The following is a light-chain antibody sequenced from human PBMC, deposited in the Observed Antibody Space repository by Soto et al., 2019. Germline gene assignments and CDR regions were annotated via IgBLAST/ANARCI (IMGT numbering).Light chain of an antibody. CDR3: LQRVDFRRGVT. Sequence: DIELTQTPLSLSVTPGEPASISCKSSQILLARDGGDPYLDWYLQRPGQSPQLLIHTVSNRASGVSDRFSGSGSGTDFTLKIRRVEAEDVGVYHCLQRVDFRRGVTVGPGTKVEI. CDR2: TVS. CDR1: QILLARDGGDPY. V-gene: IGKV2-40*01. J-gene: IGKJ3*01.